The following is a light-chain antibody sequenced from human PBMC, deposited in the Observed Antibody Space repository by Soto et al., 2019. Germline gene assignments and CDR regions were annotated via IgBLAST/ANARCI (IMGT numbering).Light chain of an antibody. V-gene: IGKV3-20*01. Sequence: EIVLSQSPGTLSLSPGEGATLSCMASQSVSSNFLAWYQRKPGQAPRLLMYGASSRATGIPDRFSGSGSGTDFTLTISRLEPEDFAVYYCQQYGSSPLTCGGGTKVEIK. J-gene: IGKJ4*01. CDR1: QSVSSNF. CDR2: GAS. CDR3: QQYGSSPLT.